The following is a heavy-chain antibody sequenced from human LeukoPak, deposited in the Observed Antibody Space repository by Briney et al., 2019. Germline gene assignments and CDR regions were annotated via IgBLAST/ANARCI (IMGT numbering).Heavy chain of an antibody. D-gene: IGHD2-15*01. CDR2: IYHSGST. CDR1: GYSISSGYY. Sequence: SETLSLTCAVSGYSISSGYYWGWIRQPPGKGLEWIGSIYHSGSTYYNPSLKSRVTISVDTSKNQFSLKLSSVTAADTAVYYCARAVYRAATYYYYYYMDVWGKGTTVTVSS. CDR3: ARAVYRAATYYYYYYMDV. J-gene: IGHJ6*03. V-gene: IGHV4-38-2*01.